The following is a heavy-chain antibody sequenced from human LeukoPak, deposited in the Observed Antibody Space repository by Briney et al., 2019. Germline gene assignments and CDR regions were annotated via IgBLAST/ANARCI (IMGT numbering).Heavy chain of an antibody. CDR1: GFTFSSYA. Sequence: PGGSLRLSYAASGFTFSSYAMSWVRQAPGKGLEWVSAISGSGGSTYYADSVKGRFTISRDNSKNTLYLQMNSLRAEDTAVYYCAKDPAGGGAGYFDYWGQGTLVTVFS. CDR3: AKDPAGGGAGYFDY. D-gene: IGHD2-15*01. CDR2: ISGSGGST. V-gene: IGHV3-23*01. J-gene: IGHJ4*02.